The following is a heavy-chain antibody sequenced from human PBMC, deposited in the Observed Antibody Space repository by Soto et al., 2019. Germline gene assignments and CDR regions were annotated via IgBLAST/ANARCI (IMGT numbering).Heavy chain of an antibody. D-gene: IGHD5-18*01. J-gene: IGHJ6*02. V-gene: IGHV3-33*01. Sequence: QGQLVESGGGVVQPGRSLRLSCAASGFTFSGYGMHWVRQAPGKGLEWVANRWYDGSNKYYADSVKGRFTISRDDSKNTLYLQMNSLRAEDTAVYYCARELRGYSYFAYYGMDVWGQGTTVTVSS. CDR1: GFTFSGYG. CDR2: RWYDGSNK. CDR3: ARELRGYSYFAYYGMDV.